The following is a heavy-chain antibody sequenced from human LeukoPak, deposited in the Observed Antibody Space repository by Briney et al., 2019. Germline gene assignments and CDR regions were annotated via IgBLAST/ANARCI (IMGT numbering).Heavy chain of an antibody. D-gene: IGHD3-10*01. Sequence: GRSLRLSCAASGFTFNDNAMHWVRQVPGKGLEWVSGISWNSASIGYADSVKGRFTISRDNAKKSLYLQMNSLRPEDTALYYCAKDMRRMYYGSGKGVGLDYRGQGTLVTVSS. V-gene: IGHV3-9*01. CDR3: AKDMRRMYYGSGKGVGLDY. J-gene: IGHJ4*02. CDR2: ISWNSASI. CDR1: GFTFNDNA.